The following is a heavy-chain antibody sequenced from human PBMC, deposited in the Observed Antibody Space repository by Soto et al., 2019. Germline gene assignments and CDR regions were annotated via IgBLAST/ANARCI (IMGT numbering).Heavy chain of an antibody. J-gene: IGHJ4*02. V-gene: IGHV3-23*01. D-gene: IGHD6-19*01. CDR2: ISNNGGST. CDR3: ARRGTRYSSGWPADY. Sequence: PSETLSLTCTVSGGSISSYYWSWIRQPPGKGLEWVSAISNNGGSTYYADSVKGRFTVSRDNSKNTLYLQMNSLRSEDTAVYYCARRGTRYSSGWPADYWGQGTLVTVSS. CDR1: GGSISSYY.